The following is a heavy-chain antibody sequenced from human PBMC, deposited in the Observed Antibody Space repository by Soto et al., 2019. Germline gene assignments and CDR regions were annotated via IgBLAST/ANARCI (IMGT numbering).Heavy chain of an antibody. V-gene: IGHV4-30-2*01. CDR2: ISQSGAT. CDR1: GGSITSGAYS. Sequence: PSETLSLTCAVSGGSITSGAYSWSWIRQPPGEVLEWLGYISQSGATYYNPSLERRVTISMDTSKNAFSLNLSSVTADDTAVHYCAGLQYTVVTALDIWGQGTMVTVSS. J-gene: IGHJ3*02. CDR3: AGLQYTVVTALDI. D-gene: IGHD2-15*01.